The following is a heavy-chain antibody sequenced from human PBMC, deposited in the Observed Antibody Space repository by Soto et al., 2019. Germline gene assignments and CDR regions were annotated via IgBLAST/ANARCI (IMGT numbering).Heavy chain of an antibody. CDR1: GFTFSSDA. CDR2: ISGSGGST. D-gene: IGHD6-13*01. J-gene: IGHJ4*02. V-gene: IGHV3-23*01. Sequence: GGSLRLSCAASGFTFSSDAMSWVRHAPGKGLEWGSAISGSGGSTYYADSVKGRFTISRDNSKNTLYLQMNSLRAEDTAVYYCEKASRYSSSWAGDCYDYWGQGT. CDR3: EKASRYSSSWAGDCYDY.